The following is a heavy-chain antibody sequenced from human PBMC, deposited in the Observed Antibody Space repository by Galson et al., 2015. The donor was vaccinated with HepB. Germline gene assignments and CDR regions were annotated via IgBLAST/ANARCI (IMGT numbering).Heavy chain of an antibody. J-gene: IGHJ3*02. CDR1: GGSISSNNYF. CDR2: ISDSGRT. CDR3: AREVNVAGATVGFDI. Sequence: TLSLTCSVSGGSISSNNYFWSWIRQHPEKGLEWIAYISDSGRTYSNPSLKSRVSMSIDTSKNQFSLKLTSVTAADTAVYYCAREVNVAGATVGFDIWGQGTLVTVSS. D-gene: IGHD2-21*01. V-gene: IGHV4-31*03.